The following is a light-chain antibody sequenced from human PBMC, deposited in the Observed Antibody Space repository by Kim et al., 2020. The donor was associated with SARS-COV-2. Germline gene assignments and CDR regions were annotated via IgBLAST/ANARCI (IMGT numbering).Light chain of an antibody. CDR1: RSGIASNY. J-gene: IGLJ3*02. V-gene: IGLV6-57*02. Sequence: KTVTIAYYGSRSGIASNYEQWYQQRPGSAPTTVMYEDNQSTSGVPDRFSGSIDSSSNSASLTISGLTTEDEADYYCQSYDSSNPWVFGGGTQLTVL. CDR3: QSYDSSNPWV. CDR2: EDN.